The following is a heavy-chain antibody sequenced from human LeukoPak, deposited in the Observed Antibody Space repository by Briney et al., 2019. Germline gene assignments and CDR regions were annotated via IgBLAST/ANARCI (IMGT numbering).Heavy chain of an antibody. V-gene: IGHV3-23*01. CDR1: EFTFSSSA. CDR2: LSGSGDTT. Sequence: PGGSLRLSCAASEFTFSSSAMGWVRQAPGKGLEWVSGLSGSGDTTHYADSVTGRLTISRDNSKNTLYLQMNSLRAEDTAVYYCARDLRAGTIYYYYYYGMDVWGQGTTVTVSS. D-gene: IGHD6-19*01. CDR3: ARDLRAGTIYYYYYYGMDV. J-gene: IGHJ6*02.